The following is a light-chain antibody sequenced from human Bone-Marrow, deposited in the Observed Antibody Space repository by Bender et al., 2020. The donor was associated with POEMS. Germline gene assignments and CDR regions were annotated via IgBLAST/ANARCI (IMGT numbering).Light chain of an antibody. V-gene: IGLV2-23*03. CDR1: SSDVGGYNL. Sequence: QSALTQPASVSGSPGQSITISCTGTSSDVGGYNLVSWYQQNPGKAPKLIIYEGTKRPSGVSYRFSGSKSGNTASLTISGLQAEDEADYYCCSYADSNTFHWVFGGGTKLTVL. J-gene: IGLJ3*02. CDR3: CSYADSNTFHWV. CDR2: EGT.